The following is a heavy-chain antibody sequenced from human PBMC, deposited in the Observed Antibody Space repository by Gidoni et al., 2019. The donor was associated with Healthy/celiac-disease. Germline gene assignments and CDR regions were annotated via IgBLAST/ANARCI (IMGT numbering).Heavy chain of an antibody. V-gene: IGHV1-69*01. Sequence: QVQLVQSGAEVKKPGSSVKVSCKASGGTFSRYAISWVRQAPGQGLECMGGIIPIFGTANYAQKFQGRVTITADESTSTAYMELSSLRSEDTAVYYCARGVLRYFDWPPGGSEIGYWGQGTLVTVSS. D-gene: IGHD3-9*01. J-gene: IGHJ4*02. CDR3: ARGVLRYFDWPPGGSEIGY. CDR1: GGTFSRYA. CDR2: IIPIFGTA.